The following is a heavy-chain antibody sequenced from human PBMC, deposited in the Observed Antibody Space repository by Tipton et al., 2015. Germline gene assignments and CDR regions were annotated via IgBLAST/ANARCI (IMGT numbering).Heavy chain of an antibody. Sequence: LRLSCSVSGGSVSTSNYYWGWIRQPPGKGLEWIGSISHSGNTYYNPSLKSRVTISVDTSKSQFFLKLTSVIAADTAVYFCARGRGWRVFDYWGQGTLVTVSS. D-gene: IGHD3-10*01. CDR1: GGSVSTSNYY. CDR2: ISHSGNT. V-gene: IGHV4-39*07. J-gene: IGHJ4*02. CDR3: ARGRGWRVFDY.